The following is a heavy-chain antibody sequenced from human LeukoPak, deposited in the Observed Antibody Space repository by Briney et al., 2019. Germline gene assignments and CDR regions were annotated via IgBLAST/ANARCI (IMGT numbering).Heavy chain of an antibody. D-gene: IGHD3-10*01. V-gene: IGHV1-69*04. CDR2: IIPILGIA. J-gene: IGHJ3*02. CDR1: GYTFTDYY. Sequence: GASVKVSCKASGYTFTDYYMHWVQQAPGKGLEWMGRIIPILGIANYAQKFQGRVTITADKSTSTAYMELSSLRSEDTAVYYCARGGALLWSEDAFDIWGQGTMVTVSS. CDR3: ARGGALLWSEDAFDI.